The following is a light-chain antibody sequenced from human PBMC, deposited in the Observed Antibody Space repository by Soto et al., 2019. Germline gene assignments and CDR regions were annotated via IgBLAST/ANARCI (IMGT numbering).Light chain of an antibody. V-gene: IGLV2-14*01. CDR2: EVS. CDR3: AAYTSSSTAVI. Sequence: QSVLTQPASVSGSPGQWITISCTGTSSDVGGYKYVSWYQQHPDKPPKLIIFEVSNRPSGISSRFSGYKSGNTASLTISGLQAEDEAEDWCAAYTSSSTAVIFGRGTKRTFL. J-gene: IGLJ2*01. CDR1: SSDVGGYKY.